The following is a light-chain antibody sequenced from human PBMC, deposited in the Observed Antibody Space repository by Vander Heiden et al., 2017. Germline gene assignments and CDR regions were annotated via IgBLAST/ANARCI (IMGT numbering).Light chain of an antibody. CDR3: CSYTGSNTVV. V-gene: IGLV2-23*02. J-gene: IGLJ2*01. Sequence: QSALTQSASVSGSPGQSITISCTGTSSDVGNYNLVSWYQQPPGKAPKLMIYEVSRRPLGDSNRFSGSKSGNTASLTISGLHAEDEADYYCCSYTGSNTVVFGGGTKLSVL. CDR1: SSDVGNYNL. CDR2: EVS.